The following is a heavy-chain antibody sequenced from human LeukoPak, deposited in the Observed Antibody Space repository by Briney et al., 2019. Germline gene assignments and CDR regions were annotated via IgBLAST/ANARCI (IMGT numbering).Heavy chain of an antibody. D-gene: IGHD1-14*01. Sequence: SETLSLTCTVSGGSISSYYWSWIRQPPGKGLGWIGYIYYSGSTNYNPSLKSRVTISVDTSKNQFSLKLSSVTAADTAVYYCARVHNPLALAYYFDYWGQGTLVTVSS. V-gene: IGHV4-59*01. CDR3: ARVHNPLALAYYFDY. J-gene: IGHJ4*02. CDR1: GGSISSYY. CDR2: IYYSGST.